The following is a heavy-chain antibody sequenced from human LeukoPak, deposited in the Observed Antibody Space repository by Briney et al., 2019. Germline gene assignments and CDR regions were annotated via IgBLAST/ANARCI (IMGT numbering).Heavy chain of an antibody. D-gene: IGHD2-2*01. V-gene: IGHV3-30*18. CDR1: GCTFSGYG. CDR2: ISYNGSNK. J-gene: IGHJ6*02. Sequence: PGGCLRLSCAASGCTFSGYGMHWVRQAPGKGLEWVAVISYNGSNKYYADSVKGRFTISSDNSKNTLYLQMNSLRAEDTAVYYCAKDLSPVVVPAAPGIGMDVWGQGTTVTVSS. CDR3: AKDLSPVVVPAAPGIGMDV.